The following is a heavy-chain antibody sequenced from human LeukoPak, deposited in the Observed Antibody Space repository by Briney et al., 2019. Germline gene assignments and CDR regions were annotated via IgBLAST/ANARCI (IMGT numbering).Heavy chain of an antibody. CDR3: ARYSGSYSGFDY. J-gene: IGHJ4*02. CDR2: IYYSGSI. D-gene: IGHD1-26*01. Sequence: SETLSLTCTVSGGSISSSSHYWGWIRQPPGKGLEWIGYIYYSGSINYNPSLKSRVTISVDTSKNQFSLKLRSVTAADTAVYYCARYSGSYSGFDYWGQGTLVTVSS. V-gene: IGHV4-61*05. CDR1: GGSISSSSHY.